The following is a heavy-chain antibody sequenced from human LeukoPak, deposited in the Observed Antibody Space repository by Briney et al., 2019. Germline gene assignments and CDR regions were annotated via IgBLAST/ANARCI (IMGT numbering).Heavy chain of an antibody. CDR3: ARGNPMLGSLDY. Sequence: PGGSLRLSCAASGFTFSSYSMNWVRQAPGKGLEWVSSISSSSSYIYYADSVKGRFTISRDNAKNSLYLQMNSLRAEDTAVYYCARGNPMLGSLDYWGQGTLVTVSS. CDR2: ISSSSSYI. CDR1: GFTFSSYS. D-gene: IGHD3-16*01. J-gene: IGHJ4*02. V-gene: IGHV3-21*01.